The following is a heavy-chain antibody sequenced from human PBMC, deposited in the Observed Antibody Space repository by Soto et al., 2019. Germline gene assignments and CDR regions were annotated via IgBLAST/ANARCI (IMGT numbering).Heavy chain of an antibody. D-gene: IGHD6-6*01. V-gene: IGHV4-34*01. CDR2: INHSGST. Sequence: SETLSLTCAVYGGSFSDYFCTWIRQPPGKGLEWIGEINHSGSTNYNPSLKSRVTISVDTSKNQFSLKLSSVTAADTAVYYCARVRPLNRPPYYYAMDVWGQGTTVTVSS. CDR3: ARVRPLNRPPYYYAMDV. CDR1: GGSFSDYF. J-gene: IGHJ6*02.